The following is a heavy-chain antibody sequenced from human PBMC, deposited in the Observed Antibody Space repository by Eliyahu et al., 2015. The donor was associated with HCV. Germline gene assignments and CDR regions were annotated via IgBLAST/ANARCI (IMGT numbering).Heavy chain of an antibody. J-gene: IGHJ4*02. CDR2: IIPILGIA. CDR1: GGTFSSYA. V-gene: IGHV1-69*04. D-gene: IGHD5-24*01. Sequence: QVQLVQSGAEVKKPGSSVKVSCKASGGTFSSYAISWVRQAPGQGLEWMGRIIPILGIANYAQKFQGRVTITADKSTSTAYMELSSLRSEDTAVYYCASGHVEMATIPGYWGQGTLVTVSS. CDR3: ASGHVEMATIPGY.